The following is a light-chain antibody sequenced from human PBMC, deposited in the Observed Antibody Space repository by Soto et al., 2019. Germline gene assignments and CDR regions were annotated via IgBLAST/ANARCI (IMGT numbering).Light chain of an antibody. J-gene: IGLJ3*02. CDR3: LLHYGTSPPV. CDR1: TGPVTNAYY. Sequence: QSVVTQGPSLTVSPGGTVTLTCASSTGPVTNAYYPNWFQQKPGHAPRTLIYSTNNRHSWTPARFSGSLLGGKAALTLSGVQPEDEAEYYCLLHYGTSPPVFGGGTKLTVL. V-gene: IGLV7-43*01. CDR2: STN.